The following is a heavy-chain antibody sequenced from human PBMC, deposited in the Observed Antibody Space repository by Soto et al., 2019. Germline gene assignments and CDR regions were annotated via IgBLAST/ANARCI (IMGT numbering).Heavy chain of an antibody. D-gene: IGHD3-3*01. CDR3: ARTTIFGVVIPIYYYGMDV. V-gene: IGHV4-34*01. J-gene: IGHJ6*02. Sequence: SETLSLTCAVSGGSFSGYYWSWIRQPPGKGLEWIGEINHSGSTNYNPSLKSRVTISVDTSKNQFSLKLSSVTAADTAVYYCARTTIFGVVIPIYYYGMDVWGQGTTVTVSS. CDR1: GGSFSGYY. CDR2: INHSGST.